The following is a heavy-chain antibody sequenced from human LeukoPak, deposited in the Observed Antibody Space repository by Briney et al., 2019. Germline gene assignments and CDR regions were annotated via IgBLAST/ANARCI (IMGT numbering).Heavy chain of an antibody. D-gene: IGHD2-15*01. CDR2: ISSNGGST. J-gene: IGHJ6*02. CDR1: GFTFSSYA. Sequence: GRSLRLSCAASGFTFSSYAMHWVRQAPGKGLEYVSAISSNGGSTYYANSVKGRFTISRDNSKNTLYLQMGSLRAEDMAVYYCARPVVPAAPYYYYGMDVWGQGTTVTVSS. V-gene: IGHV3-64*01. CDR3: ARPVVPAAPYYYYGMDV.